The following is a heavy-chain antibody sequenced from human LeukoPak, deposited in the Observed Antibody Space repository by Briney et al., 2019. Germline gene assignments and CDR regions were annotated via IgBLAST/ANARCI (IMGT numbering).Heavy chain of an antibody. CDR1: GGSITNYY. V-gene: IGHV4-59*01. D-gene: IGHD1-26*01. Sequence: PSETLSLTCTVSGGSITNYYWTRIRQPPGKGLEWIGYVSFSGTTNYNPSLKSRVTISLDTSNSQFSLRLTSVTAADTAVYYCARISPSSGTYWGTLYYYIDVWGKGTTITVSS. J-gene: IGHJ6*03. CDR3: ARISPSSGTYWGTLYYYIDV. CDR2: VSFSGTT.